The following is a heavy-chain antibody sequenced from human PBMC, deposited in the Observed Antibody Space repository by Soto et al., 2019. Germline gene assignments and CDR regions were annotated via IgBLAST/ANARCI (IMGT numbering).Heavy chain of an antibody. CDR1: GLSTYW. CDR2: INVDGSIT. V-gene: IGHV3-74*01. CDR3: ARAAYIATVIGD. D-gene: IGHD3-10*01. J-gene: IGHJ4*02. Sequence: EVQLVESGGGLVPPGESLRLSCAASGLSTYWMHWVRQAPGKGLVWVSRINVDGSITDYADSVKGRFTISRVYANNTVFLQMNSLRAEDTAVYFCARAAYIATVIGDWGQGTLVTVSS.